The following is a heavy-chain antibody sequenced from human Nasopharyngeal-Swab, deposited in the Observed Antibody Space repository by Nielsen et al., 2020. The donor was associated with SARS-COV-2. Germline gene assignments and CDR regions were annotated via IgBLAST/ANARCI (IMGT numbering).Heavy chain of an antibody. D-gene: IGHD3-10*01. CDR3: ARDGFQLWFGELGSGDAFDI. J-gene: IGHJ3*02. Sequence: WVRQAPGQGLEWMGGIIPIFGTANYAQKFQGRVTITADESTSTAYMELSSLRSEDTAVYYCARDGFQLWFGELGSGDAFDIWGQGTMVTVSS. V-gene: IGHV1-69*01. CDR2: IIPIFGTA.